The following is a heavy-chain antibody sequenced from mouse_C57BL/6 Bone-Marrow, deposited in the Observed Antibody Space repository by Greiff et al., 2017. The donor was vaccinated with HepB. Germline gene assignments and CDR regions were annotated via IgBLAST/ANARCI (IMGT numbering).Heavy chain of an antibody. CDR3: VREMGIYDGYYWYFDV. J-gene: IGHJ1*03. Sequence: DVMLVESGGGLVQPKGSLKLSCAASGFTFNTYAMHWVRQAPGKGLEWVARIRSKSSNYATYYADSVKDRFTISRDDSQSMLYLQMNNLKTEDTAMYYCVREMGIYDGYYWYFDVWGTGTTVTVSS. CDR1: GFTFNTYA. CDR2: IRSKSSNYAT. D-gene: IGHD2-3*01. V-gene: IGHV10-3*01.